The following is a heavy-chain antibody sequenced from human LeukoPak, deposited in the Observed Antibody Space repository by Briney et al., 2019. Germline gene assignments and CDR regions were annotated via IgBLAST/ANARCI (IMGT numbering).Heavy chain of an antibody. J-gene: IGHJ4*02. CDR1: GFTFSNYG. V-gene: IGHV3-23*01. D-gene: IGHD1-26*01. CDR2: ITSSGIT. Sequence: GGSLRLSCAASGFTFSNYGMNWVRQAPGKGLEWVSGITSSGITYYADSVKGRFTVSRDNSKNTLYLQMNSLRAEDRAVYYCAKVPFGYSGSYPYYFDYWGQGTLVTVSS. CDR3: AKVPFGYSGSYPYYFDY.